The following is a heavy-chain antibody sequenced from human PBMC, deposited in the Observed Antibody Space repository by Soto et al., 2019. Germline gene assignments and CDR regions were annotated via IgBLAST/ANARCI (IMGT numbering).Heavy chain of an antibody. CDR2: IYYSGST. J-gene: IGHJ3*02. CDR3: ARRYGVAFDI. Sequence: SETLSLTCTVSGGSISSYYGSWIRQPPGKGLEWIGYIYYSGSTNYNPSLKSRVTISVDTSKNQFSLKLSSVTAADTAVYYCARRYGVAFDIWGQGTMVTVSS. V-gene: IGHV4-59*08. CDR1: GGSISSYY. D-gene: IGHD3-10*01.